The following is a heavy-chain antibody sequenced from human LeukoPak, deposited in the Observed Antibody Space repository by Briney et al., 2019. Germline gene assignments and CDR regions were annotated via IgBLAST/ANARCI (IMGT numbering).Heavy chain of an antibody. V-gene: IGHV4-4*02. CDR1: GGSISSSNW. J-gene: IGHJ4*02. CDR3: ASSLGYCSGGSCGGYFDY. D-gene: IGHD2-15*01. Sequence: PSGTLSLTCAVSGGSISSSNWWSWVRQPPGKGLEWIGEIYHSGSTNYNPSLKSRVTISVDKSKNQFSLKLSSVTAADTAVYYCASSLGYCSGGSCGGYFDYWGQGTLVTVSS. CDR2: IYHSGST.